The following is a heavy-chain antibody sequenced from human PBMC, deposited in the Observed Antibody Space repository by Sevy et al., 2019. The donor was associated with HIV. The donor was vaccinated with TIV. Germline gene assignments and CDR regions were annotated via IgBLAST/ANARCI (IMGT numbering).Heavy chain of an antibody. Sequence: GGSLRLSCAASGFTFSDHYMEWVRQAPGKGLEWVGRIRNKADSYTTEYAASVKGRFTVSRDDSRNSLYLLMNSQKTGDRAVYYCATHAGLAAAGRVFDYWGQGTLVTVSS. J-gene: IGHJ4*02. CDR1: GFTFSDHY. V-gene: IGHV3-72*01. CDR2: IRNKADSYTT. CDR3: ATHAGLAAAGRVFDY. D-gene: IGHD6-13*01.